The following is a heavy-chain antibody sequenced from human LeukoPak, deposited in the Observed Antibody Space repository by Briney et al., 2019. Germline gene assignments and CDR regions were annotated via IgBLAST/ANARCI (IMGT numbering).Heavy chain of an antibody. V-gene: IGHV1-8*01. CDR3: ARAALSYYYYYGMDV. D-gene: IGHD6-25*01. CDR2: MNPNSGNT. CDR1: GYTFTSYD. Sequence: ASVTVSCKASGYTFTSYDINWVRQATGQGLEWMGWMNPNSGNTGYAQKFQGRVTMTRNTSISTAYMELSSLRSEDTAVYYCARAALSYYYYYGMDVWGQGTTVTVSS. J-gene: IGHJ6*02.